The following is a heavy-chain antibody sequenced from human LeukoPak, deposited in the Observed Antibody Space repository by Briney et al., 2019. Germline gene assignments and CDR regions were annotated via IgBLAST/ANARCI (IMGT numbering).Heavy chain of an antibody. V-gene: IGHV3-7*01. J-gene: IGHJ4*02. D-gene: IGHD5-12*01. CDR3: ARDGERAYSGVETFEEYY. Sequence: PGGSLRLSCAASGFSVSSNYMSWGRQAPGKGLEWEANIKEDGSEKYYVDSVKGRFTISRDNAKNSLFLQMNSLRAEDTAVYFCARDGERAYSGVETFEEYYWGQGTLVTVSS. CDR2: IKEDGSEK. CDR1: GFSVSSNY.